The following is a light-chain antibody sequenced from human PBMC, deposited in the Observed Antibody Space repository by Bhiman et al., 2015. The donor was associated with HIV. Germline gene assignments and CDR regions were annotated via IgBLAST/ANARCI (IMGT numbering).Light chain of an antibody. CDR1: SSNIGAPHD. CDR3: SSYTTSSTVV. CDR2: LNY. Sequence: QSVLTQPPSVSGAPGQRITVSCTGTSSNIGAPHDVHWYQQFPGRPPKLLIFLNYNRPSGVPDRFSGSKSGNTASLTISGLQAEDEADYYCSSYTTSSTVVFGGGTKLTVL. V-gene: IGLV1-40*01. J-gene: IGLJ2*01.